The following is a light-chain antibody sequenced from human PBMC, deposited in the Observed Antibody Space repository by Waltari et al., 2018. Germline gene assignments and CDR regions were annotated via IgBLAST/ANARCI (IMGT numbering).Light chain of an antibody. J-gene: IGKJ1*01. V-gene: IGKV3-20*01. CDR2: DAS. CDR3: QHYVRLPAT. Sequence: CRASQSVGRSLAWYQQKPGQAPRLLIYDASRRATGIPDRFSGSGSGTDFSLTISALEPEDFAVYYCQHYVRLPATFGQGTKVEI. CDR1: QSVGRS.